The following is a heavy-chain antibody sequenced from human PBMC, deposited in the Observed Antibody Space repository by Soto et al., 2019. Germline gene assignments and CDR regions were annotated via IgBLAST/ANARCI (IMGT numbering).Heavy chain of an antibody. D-gene: IGHD2-2*01. CDR3: ESHLHPNTGYWPSTSRYHFDD. CDR2: IYYRGST. J-gene: IGHJ4*02. V-gene: IGHV4-39*01. Sequence: FETLSLTCTVSGDSISSSRFYWGWVRLPPGKGLEWIGSIYYRGSTYYCTSLKSRVTISVDTSKNQFSLKLSSVTAADTAVYYCESHLHPNTGYWPSTSRYHFDDWGQGTLVTVSS. CDR1: GDSISSSRFY.